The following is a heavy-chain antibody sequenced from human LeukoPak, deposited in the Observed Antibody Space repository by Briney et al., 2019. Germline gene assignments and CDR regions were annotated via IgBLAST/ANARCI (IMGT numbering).Heavy chain of an antibody. CDR2: MNPNSGNT. V-gene: IGHV1-8*01. D-gene: IGHD2-21*02. Sequence: ASVKVSCKASGYTFTSYDINWVRQATGQGLEWMGWMNPNSGNTGYAQKFQGRVTMTRNTSISTAYMELSSLRSEDTAVYYCARGSYMKVIHIVVVTAIRKGWFDPWGQGTLVTVSS. J-gene: IGHJ5*02. CDR1: GYTFTSYD. CDR3: ARGSYMKVIHIVVVTAIRKGWFDP.